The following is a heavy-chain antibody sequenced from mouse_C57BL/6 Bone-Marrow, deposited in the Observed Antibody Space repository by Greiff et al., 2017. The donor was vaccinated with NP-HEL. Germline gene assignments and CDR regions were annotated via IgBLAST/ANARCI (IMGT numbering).Heavy chain of an antibody. J-gene: IGHJ1*03. CDR3: TPKGYYYRARYFDV. CDR1: GFNIKDDY. V-gene: IGHV14-4*01. D-gene: IGHD1-1*01. Sequence: EVQLQQSGAELVRPGASVKLSCTASGFNIKDDYMHWVKQRPEQGLEWIGWIDPENGDTEYASKFQGKATITADTSSNTAYLQLSSLTSEDTAVYYCTPKGYYYRARYFDVWGTGTTVTVSS. CDR2: IDPENGDT.